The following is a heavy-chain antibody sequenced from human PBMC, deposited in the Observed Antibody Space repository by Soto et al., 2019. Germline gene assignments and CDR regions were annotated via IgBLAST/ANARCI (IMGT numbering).Heavy chain of an antibody. J-gene: IGHJ6*03. CDR3: AKDYALVRGPAGYGYYYYYMDV. V-gene: IGHV3-30*18. D-gene: IGHD3-10*01. CDR1: GFTFSSYG. Sequence: GGSLRLSCAASGFTFSSYGMHWVRQAPGKGLEWVAVISHDGSNKYYADSVKGRFTISRDNSKNTLYLQMNSLRAEDTAVYYCAKDYALVRGPAGYGYYYYYMDVWGKGTTVTVSS. CDR2: ISHDGSNK.